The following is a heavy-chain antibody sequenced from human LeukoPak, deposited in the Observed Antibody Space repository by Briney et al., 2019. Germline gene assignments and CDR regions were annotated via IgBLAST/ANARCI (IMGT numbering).Heavy chain of an antibody. CDR3: VRGYSFGPYGMDV. CDR1: GFPFSSYA. D-gene: IGHD2-15*01. J-gene: IGHJ6*02. CDR2: ISDSGGST. Sequence: GGSLRLSCSASGFPFSSYAIHWVRQAPGKGLEYVSAISDSGGSTYYADSVKGRFTISRDNSKNTLYLQMSSLRAEDTAVYFCVRGYSFGPYGMDVWGQGTSVTVSS. V-gene: IGHV3-64D*09.